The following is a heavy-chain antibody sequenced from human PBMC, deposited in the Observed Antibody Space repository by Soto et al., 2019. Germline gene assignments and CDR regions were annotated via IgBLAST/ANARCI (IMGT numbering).Heavy chain of an antibody. J-gene: IGHJ6*03. CDR2: MNPNSGNT. CDR3: ARAITRYCSGGSCYPPYYYYYYMDV. Sequence: QVQLVQSGAEVKKPGASVKVSCKASGYTFTSYDINWVRQATGQGLEWMGWMNPNSGNTGYAQKFQGRVTMPRNTAISTAYMELSSLRSEDTAVYYCARAITRYCSGGSCYPPYYYYYYMDVWGRGSTVTVSS. CDR1: GYTFTSYD. V-gene: IGHV1-8*01. D-gene: IGHD2-15*01.